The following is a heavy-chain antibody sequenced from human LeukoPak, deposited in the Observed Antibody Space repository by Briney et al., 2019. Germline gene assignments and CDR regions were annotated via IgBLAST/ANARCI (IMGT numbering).Heavy chain of an antibody. Sequence: SQTLSLTCAISGDSVSSNSATWNWIRQSPSRGLEWLGSTYYTSKWYNDYAVSAKSRITINPDTSKNQFSLQLNSVTPEDTAVYYCVRDRSMGIQNAFDIWGQGTLVTVSS. CDR1: GDSVSSNSAT. CDR2: TYYTSKWYN. J-gene: IGHJ3*02. V-gene: IGHV6-1*01. D-gene: IGHD7-27*01. CDR3: VRDRSMGIQNAFDI.